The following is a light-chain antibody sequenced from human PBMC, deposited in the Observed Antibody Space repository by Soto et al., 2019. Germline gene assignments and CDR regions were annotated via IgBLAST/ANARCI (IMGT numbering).Light chain of an antibody. J-gene: IGKJ3*01. CDR2: RAS. CDR3: QRYNSYFFT. V-gene: IGKV1-5*03. Sequence: DIQMTQSPSTLSASVGDRVNITCRASQTIDGWLAWYQQKPGKAPKLLVSRASDLQTGVPSRFSGSGSGTEFTLTISSLETDDFATYYCQRYNSYFFTFGPGTKVDVQ. CDR1: QTIDGW.